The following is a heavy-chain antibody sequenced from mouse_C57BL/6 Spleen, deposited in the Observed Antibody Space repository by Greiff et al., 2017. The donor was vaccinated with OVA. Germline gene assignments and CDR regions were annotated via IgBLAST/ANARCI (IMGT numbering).Heavy chain of an antibody. CDR2: ISGGGGNT. Sequence: EVMLVESGGGLVKPGGSLKLSCAASGFTFSSYTMSWVRQTPEKRLEWVATISGGGGNTYYPDSVKGRFTISRDNAKNTLYLQMSSLRSEDTALYYCARQQEMVVTTGFDYWGQGTTLTVSS. D-gene: IGHD2-3*01. V-gene: IGHV5-9*01. CDR1: GFTFSSYT. J-gene: IGHJ2*01. CDR3: ARQQEMVVTTGFDY.